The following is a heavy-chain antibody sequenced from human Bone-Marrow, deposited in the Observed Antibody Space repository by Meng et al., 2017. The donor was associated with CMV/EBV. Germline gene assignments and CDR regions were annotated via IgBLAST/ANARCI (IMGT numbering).Heavy chain of an antibody. J-gene: IGHJ5*02. CDR2: IYYSGST. D-gene: IGHD6-19*01. V-gene: IGHV4-39*07. Sequence: SISSSSYYWGWIRQPPGKGLEWIGSIYYSGSTYYNPSLKSRVTISVDTSKNQFSLKLSSVTAADTAVYYCARDWSEAVAGTDLKWFDPWGQGTLVPSPQ. CDR1: SISSSSYY. CDR3: ARDWSEAVAGTDLKWFDP.